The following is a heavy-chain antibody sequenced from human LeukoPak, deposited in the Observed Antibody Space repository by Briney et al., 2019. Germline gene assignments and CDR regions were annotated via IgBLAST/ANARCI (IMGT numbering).Heavy chain of an antibody. CDR2: ISGSGGST. CDR3: AWFGEFRP. CDR1: RFTVSSYA. V-gene: IGHV3-23*01. J-gene: IGHJ4*02. D-gene: IGHD3-10*01. Sequence: PGGSLRLSCAASRFTVSSYAISWVRQAPGKGLEWVSAISGSGGSTYYADSVKGRFTISRDNSKNTLYLQMNSLRAEDTAVYYCAWFGEFRPWGQGTLVTVSS.